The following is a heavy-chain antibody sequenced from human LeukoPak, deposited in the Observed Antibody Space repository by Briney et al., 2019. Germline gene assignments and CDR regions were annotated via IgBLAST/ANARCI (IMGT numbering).Heavy chain of an antibody. V-gene: IGHV3-33*01. CDR1: GFTFSSYG. Sequence: GGSLRLSCAASGFTFSSYGMHWVRQAPGKGLEWVAVIWYDGSNEYYADSVKGRFTISRDNSKNTLYLQMNSPRAEDTAVYYCARGYNSGSTWNFQHWGQGTLVTVSS. CDR3: ARGYNSGSTWNFQH. J-gene: IGHJ1*01. D-gene: IGHD1-26*01. CDR2: IWYDGSNE.